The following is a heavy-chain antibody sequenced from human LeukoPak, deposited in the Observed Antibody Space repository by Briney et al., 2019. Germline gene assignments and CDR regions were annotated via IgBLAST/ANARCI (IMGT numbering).Heavy chain of an antibody. V-gene: IGHV4-38-2*02. D-gene: IGHD6-19*01. CDR1: GYSISSGYY. J-gene: IGHJ4*02. CDR2: IYHSGST. CDR3: ARDIIAVAGLDY. Sequence: SETLSLTCTVSGYSISSGYYWGWLRQPPGKGLEWIGSIYHSGSTYYNPSLKSRVTISVDTSKNQFSLKLSSVTAADTAVYYCARDIIAVAGLDYWGQGTLVTVSS.